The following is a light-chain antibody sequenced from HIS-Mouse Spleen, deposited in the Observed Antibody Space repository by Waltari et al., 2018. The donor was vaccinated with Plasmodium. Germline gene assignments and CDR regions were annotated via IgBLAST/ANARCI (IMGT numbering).Light chain of an antibody. V-gene: IGLV3-10*01. J-gene: IGLJ3*02. CDR2: EDS. Sequence: SYELTQPPSVSVSPGQTARITCPGDAFPKKYAYWYQQKSGQAPVLVIHEDSKRPSGIPERFSGSSSGTMATLTISGAQVEDEADYYCYSTDSSGNHRVFGGGTKLTVL. CDR1: AFPKKY. CDR3: YSTDSSGNHRV.